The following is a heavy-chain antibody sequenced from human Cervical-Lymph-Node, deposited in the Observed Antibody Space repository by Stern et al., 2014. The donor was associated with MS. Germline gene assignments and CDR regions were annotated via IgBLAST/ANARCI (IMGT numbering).Heavy chain of an antibody. J-gene: IGHJ4*02. CDR1: GYTFTSYY. V-gene: IGHV1-46*01. Sequence: VQLVESGAEVKKPGASVKVSCKASGYTFTSYYMPWVRQSPGQGLEWMGIINPSGGSTSYAQKFQGRVTMTRDTSTSTVYMELSSLRSEDTAVYYCARFEGGSWYHGALDYWGQGTLVTVSS. CDR2: INPSGGST. D-gene: IGHD6-13*01. CDR3: ARFEGGSWYHGALDY.